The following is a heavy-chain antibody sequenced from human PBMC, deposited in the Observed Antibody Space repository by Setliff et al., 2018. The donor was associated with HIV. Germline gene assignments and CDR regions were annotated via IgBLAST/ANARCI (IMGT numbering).Heavy chain of an antibody. CDR2: INNDGRKT. V-gene: IGHV3-74*03. CDR3: ARKLRPGHGVDV. J-gene: IGHJ6*02. Sequence: QPGGSLRLSCAASGFTFSTYWMHWVRQAPGKGLVWVSHINNDGRKTTYADSVKGRFTISRDNAKNSMDLQMSSLRAEDTAIYYCARKLRPGHGVDVWGQGTTVTVSS. D-gene: IGHD3-10*01. CDR1: GFTFSTYW.